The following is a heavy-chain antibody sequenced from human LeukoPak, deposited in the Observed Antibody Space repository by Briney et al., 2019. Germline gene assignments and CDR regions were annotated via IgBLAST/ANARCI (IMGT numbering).Heavy chain of an antibody. Sequence: PSGTLSLTCAVSGGSISSSNWWSWVRQPPGKGLEWIGRIYTSGSTNYNPSLKSRVTMSVDTSKNQFSLKLSSVTAADTAVYYCARDTGVLGYLFDYWGQGALVTVSS. D-gene: IGHD7-27*01. CDR1: GGSISSSNW. CDR3: ARDTGVLGYLFDY. J-gene: IGHJ4*02. V-gene: IGHV4-4*02. CDR2: IYTSGST.